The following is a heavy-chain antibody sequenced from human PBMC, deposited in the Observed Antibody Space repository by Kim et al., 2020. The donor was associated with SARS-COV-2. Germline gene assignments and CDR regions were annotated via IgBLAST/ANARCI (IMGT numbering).Heavy chain of an antibody. CDR3: ARDRAVAGTGYGMDV. J-gene: IGHJ6*02. D-gene: IGHD6-19*01. Sequence: DSVKGRFTISRDNAKNSLYLQMNSLRAEDTAVYYCARDRAVAGTGYGMDVWGQGTTVTVSS. V-gene: IGHV3-21*01.